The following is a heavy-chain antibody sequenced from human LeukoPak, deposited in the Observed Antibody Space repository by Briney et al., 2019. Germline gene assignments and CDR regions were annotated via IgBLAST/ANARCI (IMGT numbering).Heavy chain of an antibody. V-gene: IGHV3-23*01. CDR1: GFTFSTYA. D-gene: IGHD3-3*01. J-gene: IGHJ4*02. Sequence: GGSLRLSCAASGFTFSTYAMSWVRQTPEKGLEWVSAISGSGGSTYYADSVKGRFTISRDNSKNTLYLQMNSLRAEDTAVYYCAKGALEWLLGIDYWGQGTLVAVSS. CDR2: ISGSGGST. CDR3: AKGALEWLLGIDY.